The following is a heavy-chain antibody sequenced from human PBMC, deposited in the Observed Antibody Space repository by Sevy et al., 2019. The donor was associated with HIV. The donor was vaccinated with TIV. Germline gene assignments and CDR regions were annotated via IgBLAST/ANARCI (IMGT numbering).Heavy chain of an antibody. CDR3: ARGGKRSIVVVPAANNWFDP. Sequence: SETLSLTCTVSGGSISSYYWSWIRQPPGKGLEWIGYIYYSGSTNYNPSLKSRVTISVDTSKNQFSLNLSSVTAADTAVYYCARGGKRSIVVVPAANNWFDPWGQGTLVTVSS. CDR1: GGSISSYY. D-gene: IGHD2-2*01. CDR2: IYYSGST. J-gene: IGHJ5*02. V-gene: IGHV4-59*01.